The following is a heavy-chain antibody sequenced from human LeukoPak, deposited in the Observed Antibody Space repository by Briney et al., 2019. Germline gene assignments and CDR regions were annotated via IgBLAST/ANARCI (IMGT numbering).Heavy chain of an antibody. CDR3: ARDGTLVGATSYYFDY. Sequence: ASVKVSCKASGYTFTGYYMHWVRLAPGQGHEWMGWINPNSGGTNYAQKFQGRVTMTRDTSISTAYMELSRLRSDDTAVYYCARDGTLVGATSYYFDYWGQGTLVTVSS. CDR1: GYTFTGYY. V-gene: IGHV1-2*02. CDR2: INPNSGGT. D-gene: IGHD1-26*01. J-gene: IGHJ4*02.